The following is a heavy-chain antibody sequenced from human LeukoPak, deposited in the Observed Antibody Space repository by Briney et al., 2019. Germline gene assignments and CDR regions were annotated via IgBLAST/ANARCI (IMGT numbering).Heavy chain of an antibody. V-gene: IGHV1-2*02. Sequence: ASVTVSCKASGYTFTGYYMHWVRQAPGQGLEWMGWINPNSGGTNYAQKFQGRVTMTSDTSISTAYMELSRLRSDDTAVYYCARPYYDYVWGSYRFDHWGQGTLVTVSS. J-gene: IGHJ4*02. CDR2: INPNSGGT. CDR1: GYTFTGYY. CDR3: ARPYYDYVWGSYRFDH. D-gene: IGHD3-16*02.